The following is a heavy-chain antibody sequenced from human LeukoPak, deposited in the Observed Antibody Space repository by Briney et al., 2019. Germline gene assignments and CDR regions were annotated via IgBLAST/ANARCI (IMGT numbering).Heavy chain of an antibody. V-gene: IGHV3-21*04. J-gene: IGHJ3*02. CDR3: AKDIREHMIVVASDAFDI. CDR1: GFTLNSYT. Sequence: GGSLRLTCVASGFTLNSYTMNWVRQAPGKGLEWVSFISSSNSYIYYADSVKGRFTISRDNAKNSLYLQMNSLRAEDTALYYCAKDIREHMIVVASDAFDIWGQGTMVTVSS. CDR2: ISSSNSYI. D-gene: IGHD3-22*01.